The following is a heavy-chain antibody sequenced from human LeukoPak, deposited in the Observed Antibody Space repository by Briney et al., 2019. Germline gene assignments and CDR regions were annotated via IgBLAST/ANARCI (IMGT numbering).Heavy chain of an antibody. CDR2: ISISSSTI. CDR3: ARVGTGIAVAVCLDP. D-gene: IGHD6-19*01. Sequence: PGGSLRLSCVASGFTFSSYSMNWVRQAPGKGLEWVSYISISSSTIYYADSVKGRFTISRDNAKNSLYLQMNSLRAEDTAVYYCARVGTGIAVAVCLDPWGQGTLVTVSS. J-gene: IGHJ5*02. V-gene: IGHV3-48*04. CDR1: GFTFSSYS.